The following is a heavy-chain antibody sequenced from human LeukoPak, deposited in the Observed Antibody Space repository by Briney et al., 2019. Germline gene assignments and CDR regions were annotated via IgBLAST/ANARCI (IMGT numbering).Heavy chain of an antibody. CDR2: IHYSGST. V-gene: IGHV4-59*01. CDR3: ARFGYNYGLDY. CDR1: VGSISPSY. D-gene: IGHD5-18*01. Sequence: PSETLSLTCSVPVGSISPSYWSWIRQPPGKGREWIGYIHYSGSTNYNPSLKSRVTMSVDTSKNQFSLKLSSVTAADTAVYYCARFGYNYGLDYWGQGTLVTVSS. J-gene: IGHJ4*02.